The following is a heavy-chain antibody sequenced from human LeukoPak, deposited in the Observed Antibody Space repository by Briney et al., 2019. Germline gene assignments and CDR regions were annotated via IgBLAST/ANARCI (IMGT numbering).Heavy chain of an antibody. Sequence: ASVKVSCKASGYTFTSYYMHWVRQAPGQGLEWMGIINPSGGTTSYAQNFQGRVTMTRDTSTSTVYMELSSLRSEDTAVYYCAREIGPRQLHLWGSAFDYWGQGTLVTVSS. J-gene: IGHJ4*02. CDR3: AREIGPRQLHLWGSAFDY. CDR2: INPSGGTT. V-gene: IGHV1-46*01. CDR1: GYTFTSYY. D-gene: IGHD5-18*01.